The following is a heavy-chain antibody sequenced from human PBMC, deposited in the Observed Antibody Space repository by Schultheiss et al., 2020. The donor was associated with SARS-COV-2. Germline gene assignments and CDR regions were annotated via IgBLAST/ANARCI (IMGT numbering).Heavy chain of an antibody. Sequence: SVKVSCKASGGTFSSYAISWVRQAPGQGLEWMGGIIPIFGTANYAQKFQGRVTITADESTSTAYMELSSLRSDDTAVYYCATADVVPYYFEYWGQGTLVTVSS. D-gene: IGHD3-16*02. CDR3: ATADVVPYYFEY. CDR2: IIPIFGTA. CDR1: GGTFSSYA. J-gene: IGHJ4*02. V-gene: IGHV1-69*13.